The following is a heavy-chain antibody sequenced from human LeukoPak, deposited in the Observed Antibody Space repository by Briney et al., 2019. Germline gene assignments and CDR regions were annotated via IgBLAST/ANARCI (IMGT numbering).Heavy chain of an antibody. J-gene: IGHJ4*02. CDR2: IKEDGSEK. CDR3: ARGWNYDILTGYPYYFDY. D-gene: IGHD3-9*01. Sequence: PGGSLRLSCAASGFTFSNYWMNWVRQAPGKGLEWVANIKEDGSEKYYVDSVKGRFTISRDNAKNSLYLQMNSLRAGDTAVYYCARGWNYDILTGYPYYFDYWGQGTLVTVSS. CDR1: GFTFSNYW. V-gene: IGHV3-7*01.